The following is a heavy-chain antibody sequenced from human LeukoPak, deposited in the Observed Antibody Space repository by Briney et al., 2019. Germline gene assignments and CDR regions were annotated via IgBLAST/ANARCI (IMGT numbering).Heavy chain of an antibody. CDR2: ISNDGSNK. D-gene: IGHD2-15*01. Sequence: PGGSLRLSCAASGFTFSSYGIHWVRQAPGKGLEWVAVISNDGSNKYYADSVKGRFTISRDNSKNTLSPQMNSLRVEDTAVYYCAKEHVSRISMWDSWGQGTLVTVSS. CDR1: GFTFSSYG. V-gene: IGHV3-30*18. CDR3: AKEHVSRISMWDS. J-gene: IGHJ4*02.